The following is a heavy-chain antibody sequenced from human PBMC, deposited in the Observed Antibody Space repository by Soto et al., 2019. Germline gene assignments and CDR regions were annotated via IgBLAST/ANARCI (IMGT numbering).Heavy chain of an antibody. J-gene: IGHJ4*02. D-gene: IGHD2-2*01. CDR1: GFTFSSYA. Sequence: QVQLVESGGGVVQPGRSLRLSCAASGFTFSSYAMHWVRQAPGKGLEWVAVISYDGSNKYYADSVKGRFTISRDNSKNTLYLQMNSLRAEDTAVYYRARGSPSVVPAANDYWGQGTLVTVSS. V-gene: IGHV3-30-3*01. CDR2: ISYDGSNK. CDR3: ARGSPSVVPAANDY.